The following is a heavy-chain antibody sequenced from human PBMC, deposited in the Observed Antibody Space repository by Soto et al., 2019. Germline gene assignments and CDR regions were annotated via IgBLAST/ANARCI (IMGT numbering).Heavy chain of an antibody. J-gene: IGHJ3*02. Sequence: GESLKISCAASGFTFSSYAMSWVRQAPGKGLEWVSAISGSGGSTYYADSVKGRFTISRDNSKNTLYLQMNSLRAEDTAVYYCANWSMDYGDAFDIWGQGTMVTVSS. V-gene: IGHV3-23*01. CDR1: GFTFSSYA. CDR3: ANWSMDYGDAFDI. CDR2: ISGSGGST. D-gene: IGHD4-17*01.